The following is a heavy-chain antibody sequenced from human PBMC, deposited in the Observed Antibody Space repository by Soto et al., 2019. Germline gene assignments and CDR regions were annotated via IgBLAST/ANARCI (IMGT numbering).Heavy chain of an antibody. CDR2: TYYRSKWCN. Sequence: SQTLSLTCVISGDSVSSNSAAWDWIRQSPARGLEWLGRTYYRSKWCNDYVVSMKSRLTINPDTSKNQFSLQLNSVTPEDTAVYYCARGSDSSFDYWGQGSLVTVSS. V-gene: IGHV6-1*01. CDR1: GDSVSSNSAA. CDR3: ARGSDSSFDY. D-gene: IGHD2-21*02. J-gene: IGHJ4*02.